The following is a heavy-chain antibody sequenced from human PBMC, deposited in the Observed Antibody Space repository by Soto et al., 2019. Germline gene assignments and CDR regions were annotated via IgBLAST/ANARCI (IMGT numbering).Heavy chain of an antibody. CDR3: ARLRYDFGY. V-gene: IGHV4-39*01. CDR2: IYYSGST. D-gene: IGHD3-22*01. CDR1: GGSISSSSYY. Sequence: PSETLSLTCTVSGGSISSSSYYWGWIRQPPGKGLGWIGSIYYSGSTYYNPSLKSRVTISVDTSKNQFSLKLSSVTAADTAVYYCARLRYDFGYWGQGTLVTVSS. J-gene: IGHJ4*02.